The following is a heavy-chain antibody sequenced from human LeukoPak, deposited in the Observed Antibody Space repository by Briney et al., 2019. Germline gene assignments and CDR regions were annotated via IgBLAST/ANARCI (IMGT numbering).Heavy chain of an antibody. V-gene: IGHV4-4*07. CDR3: ARDRYLGYSYGYIGNWFDP. CDR1: GGSISSYY. Sequence: SETLSLTCTVSGGSISSYYWSWIRQPAGKGLEWIGRIYTSGSTNYNPSLKSRVTMSVDTSKNQFSLKLSPVTAADTAVYYCARDRYLGYSYGYIGNWFDPWGQGTLVTVSS. J-gene: IGHJ5*02. CDR2: IYTSGST. D-gene: IGHD5-18*01.